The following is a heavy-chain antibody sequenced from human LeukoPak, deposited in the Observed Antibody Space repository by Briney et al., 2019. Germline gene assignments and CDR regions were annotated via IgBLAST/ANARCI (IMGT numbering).Heavy chain of an antibody. V-gene: IGHV3-21*01. CDR1: GFTFSSSA. D-gene: IGHD1-1*01. CDR2: ISSSSSYI. J-gene: IGHJ4*02. CDR3: ARAPEGND. Sequence: GGSLRLSCAASGFTFSSSAMSWVRQAPGKGLEWVSSISSSSSYIYYADSVKGRFTISRDNAKNSLYLQMNSLRAEDTAVYYCARAPEGNDWGQGTLVTVSS.